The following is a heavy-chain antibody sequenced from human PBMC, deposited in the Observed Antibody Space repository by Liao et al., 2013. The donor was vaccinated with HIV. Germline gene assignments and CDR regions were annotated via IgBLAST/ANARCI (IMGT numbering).Heavy chain of an antibody. D-gene: IGHD2-2*01. J-gene: IGHJ4*02. Sequence: QVQLQQWGPGLVKPSETLSLTCTVSGGSISSYYWSWIRQPAGKGLEWIGRIYSSGSTNYNPSLKSRVTISVDTSKNQFSLKLSSVTAADTAVYYCARGGCSSTSCYTHFDYWGQGTLVTVSS. CDR3: ARGGCSSTSCYTHFDY. V-gene: IGHV4-4*07. CDR2: IYSSGST. CDR1: GGSISSYY.